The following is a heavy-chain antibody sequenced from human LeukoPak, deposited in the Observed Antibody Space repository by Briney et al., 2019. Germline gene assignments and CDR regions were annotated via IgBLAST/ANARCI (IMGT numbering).Heavy chain of an antibody. V-gene: IGHV4-34*01. CDR1: GGSFSGYY. J-gene: IGHJ4*02. D-gene: IGHD6-19*01. CDR3: ARGLQYSSGWYPRMDY. Sequence: SETLSLTCAVYGGSFSGYYWSWIRQPPGKGLEWIGEINHSGSTNYNPSLKSRVTISVDTSKNQFSLRLSSVTAADTAVYYCARGLQYSSGWYPRMDYWGQGTLVTVSS. CDR2: INHSGST.